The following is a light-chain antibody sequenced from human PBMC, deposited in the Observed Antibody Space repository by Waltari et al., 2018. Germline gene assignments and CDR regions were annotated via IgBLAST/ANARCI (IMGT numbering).Light chain of an antibody. CDR3: QEYNRFST. J-gene: IGKJ1*01. Sequence: DIQMTQSPSMLSASVGDRVTITCRAGQSIRGWLAWYQMKPGLAHKLLCYDASNLGDGIPSRFIGSGFGTNFTLTINSLQPDDFATYYCQEYNRFSTFGLGTKV. CDR2: DAS. V-gene: IGKV1-5*01. CDR1: QSIRGW.